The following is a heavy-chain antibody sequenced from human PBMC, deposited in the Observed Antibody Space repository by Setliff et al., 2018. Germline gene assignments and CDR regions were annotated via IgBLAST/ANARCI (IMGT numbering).Heavy chain of an antibody. CDR2: IYYSGTA. CDR3: ARVRWDRESFDI. CDR1: GGSFSSGGYY. V-gene: IGHV4-31*03. D-gene: IGHD1-26*01. Sequence: SETLSLTCTVSGGSFSSGGYYWNWIRQHPGKGLEWIGYIYYSGTAYSNPTLKSRVTTSVDTSKSQFSLNLTSVTAADTAIYYCARVRWDRESFDIWGQGTMVTVSS. J-gene: IGHJ3*02.